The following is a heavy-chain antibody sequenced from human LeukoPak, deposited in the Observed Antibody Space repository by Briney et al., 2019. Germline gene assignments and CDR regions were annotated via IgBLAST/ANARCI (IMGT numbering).Heavy chain of an antibody. CDR3: ADTAMAPSDY. Sequence: SGGSLRLSCAASGFTFSSYAMSWVRQAPGKGLEWVSAISGSGGSTYYADSVKGRFTISRDNSKSTLYLQMNSLRAEDTAVYYCADTAMAPSDYWGQGTLVTVSS. CDR2: ISGSGGST. D-gene: IGHD5-18*01. V-gene: IGHV3-23*01. CDR1: GFTFSSYA. J-gene: IGHJ4*02.